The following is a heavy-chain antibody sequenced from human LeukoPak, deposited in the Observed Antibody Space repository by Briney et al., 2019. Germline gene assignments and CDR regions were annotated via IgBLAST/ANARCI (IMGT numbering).Heavy chain of an antibody. CDR1: GYSFTSYW. Sequence: WESLKISCKGSGYSFTSYWIGWVRHLPGKGLVGMGIIYTGDSDTRSSPSFPGQDTISADKSISTAYLQWSSLKASDTAMYYCARQQLTYYYDSSGLGPYYYYYYYMDVWGKGTTVTVSS. CDR3: ARQQLTYYYDSSGLGPYYYYYYYMDV. J-gene: IGHJ6*03. V-gene: IGHV5-51*01. D-gene: IGHD3-22*01. CDR2: IYTGDSDT.